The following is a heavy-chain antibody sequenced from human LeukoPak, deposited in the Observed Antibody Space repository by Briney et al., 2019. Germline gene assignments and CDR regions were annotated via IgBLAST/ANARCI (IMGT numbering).Heavy chain of an antibody. D-gene: IGHD3-9*01. CDR1: GGSISSGSYY. J-gene: IGHJ6*02. V-gene: IGHV4-61*02. CDR3: ARGGTYYDILTGYYPTGMDV. CDR2: IYTSGST. Sequence: SQTLSLTCTVSGGSISSGSYYWSWIRHPAGKGLECIGRIYTSGSTNYNPSLKSRVTISVDTSKNQFSLKLSSVTAADTAVYYCARGGTYYDILTGYYPTGMDVWGQGTTVTVSS.